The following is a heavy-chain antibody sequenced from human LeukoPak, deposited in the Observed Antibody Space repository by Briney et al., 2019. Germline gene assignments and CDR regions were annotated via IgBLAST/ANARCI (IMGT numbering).Heavy chain of an antibody. D-gene: IGHD3-10*01. Sequence: SVKVSCKASGGTFSSYVITWVRQAPGQGLEWMEGIIPIFGTANYAQKLQGRVTLTTDDSTSTAYMELSSLTSEDTAVYFCARGEPTHYYGSGSKYYMDVWGKGTTVTVSS. V-gene: IGHV1-69*05. J-gene: IGHJ6*03. CDR1: GGTFSSYV. CDR2: IIPIFGTA. CDR3: ARGEPTHYYGSGSKYYMDV.